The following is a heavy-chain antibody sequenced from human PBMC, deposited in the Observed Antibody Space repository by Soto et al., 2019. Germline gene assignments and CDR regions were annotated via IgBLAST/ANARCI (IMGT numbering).Heavy chain of an antibody. CDR2: TSGSGGTP. CDR3: VRDRGYYFDSSLDS. V-gene: IGHV3-23*01. J-gene: IGHJ4*02. CDR1: GFTLSIYA. Sequence: GGSLRLSCAASGFTLSIYAMSWVRQAPGKGLEWVSATSGSGGTPYYADSVKGRFTISRDNSKNTLYLQMNTLRADDSAVYYCVRDRGYYFDSSLDSWGQGTLVTVSS. D-gene: IGHD3-22*01.